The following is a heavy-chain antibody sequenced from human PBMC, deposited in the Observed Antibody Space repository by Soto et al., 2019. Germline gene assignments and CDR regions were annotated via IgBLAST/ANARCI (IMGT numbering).Heavy chain of an antibody. CDR1: GFTFSSYG. CDR3: AREEITFGGVIVDYYYMDV. V-gene: IGHV3-33*01. J-gene: IGHJ6*03. Sequence: GGSLRLSCAASGFTFSSYGMHWVRQAPGKGLEWVAVIWYDGSNKYYADSVKGRFTISRDNSKNTLYLQMNSLRAEDTAVYYCAREEITFGGVIVDYYYMDVWGKGTTVTVSS. CDR2: IWYDGSNK. D-gene: IGHD3-16*02.